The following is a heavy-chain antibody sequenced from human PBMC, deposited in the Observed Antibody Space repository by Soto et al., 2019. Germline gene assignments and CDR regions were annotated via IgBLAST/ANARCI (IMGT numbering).Heavy chain of an antibody. CDR1: GFTFSNYG. V-gene: IGHV3-33*01. D-gene: IGHD6-19*01. Sequence: PGGSLRLSCAASGFTFSNYGMHWVRQAPGKGLEWVAIIWYDGSNKYYADSVKGRFTISRDNSKNTLYLQMNSLRAEDTAVYYCARDKYSSGLNGMDVWGQGTKVPVSS. J-gene: IGHJ6*02. CDR2: IWYDGSNK. CDR3: ARDKYSSGLNGMDV.